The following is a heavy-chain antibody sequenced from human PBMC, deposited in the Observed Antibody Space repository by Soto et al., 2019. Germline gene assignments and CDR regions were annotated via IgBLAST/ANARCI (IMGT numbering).Heavy chain of an antibody. CDR3: AKFFVAGVGELGWFDP. CDR2: ISGSGGST. Sequence: GGSLRLSCAASGFTFSSYAMSWVRQAPGKGLEWVSAISGSGGSTYYADSVKGRFTISRDNSKNTLYLQMNSLRAEDTAVYYCAKFFVAGVGELGWFDPWGQGTLVTVSS. J-gene: IGHJ5*02. V-gene: IGHV3-23*01. CDR1: GFTFSSYA. D-gene: IGHD3-10*01.